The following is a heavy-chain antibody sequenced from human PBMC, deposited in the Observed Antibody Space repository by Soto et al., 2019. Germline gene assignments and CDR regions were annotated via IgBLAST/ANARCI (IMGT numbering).Heavy chain of an antibody. CDR2: INPSCGST. CDR3: ASDYYYMVV. CDR1: GYTFTSYY. Sequence: ASVKVSCTASGYTFTSYYMHWVRQAPGQGLEWMGIINPSCGSTSYAQKFQGRVTLTRDTSTSTVYMELSILISEDTAVYYCASDYYYMVVWGKGTTVTVSS. J-gene: IGHJ6*03. V-gene: IGHV1-46*03.